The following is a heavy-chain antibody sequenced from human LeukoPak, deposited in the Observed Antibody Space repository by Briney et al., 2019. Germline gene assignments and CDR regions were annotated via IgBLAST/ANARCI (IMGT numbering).Heavy chain of an antibody. Sequence: SQTLSLTCAISGDSVSSNSAAWNWIRQSPSRGLEWLGRTYYRSKWYNDYAVSVKSRITINPDTSKNQFSLQLNSVTPEDTAVYYCAREPRLKNIFRLTVYYLDYWGQGTLVTVSS. CDR2: TYYRSKWYN. V-gene: IGHV6-1*01. CDR3: AREPRLKNIFRLTVYYLDY. CDR1: GDSVSSNSAA. D-gene: IGHD3-9*01. J-gene: IGHJ4*02.